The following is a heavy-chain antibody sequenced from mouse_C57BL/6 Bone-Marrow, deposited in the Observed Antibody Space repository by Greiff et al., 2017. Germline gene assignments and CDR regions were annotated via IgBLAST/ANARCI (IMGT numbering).Heavy chain of an antibody. CDR3: ARYRSRRGYFDV. J-gene: IGHJ1*03. D-gene: IGHD1-1*01. CDR1: GYTFTSYW. CDR2: IHPNSGST. V-gene: IGHV1-64*01. Sequence: QVHVKQPGAELVKPGASVKLSCKASGYTFTSYWMHWVKQRPGQGLEWIGMIHPNSGSTNYNEKFKSKATLTVDKSSSTAYMQLSSLTSEDSAVYYCARYRSRRGYFDVWGTGTTVTVSS.